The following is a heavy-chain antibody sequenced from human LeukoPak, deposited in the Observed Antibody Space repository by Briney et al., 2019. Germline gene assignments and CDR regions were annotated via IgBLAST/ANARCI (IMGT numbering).Heavy chain of an antibody. CDR2: ISGSGDST. CDR3: AKDQRFALSNYDY. J-gene: IGHJ4*02. V-gene: IGHV3-23*01. D-gene: IGHD2/OR15-2a*01. CDR1: GFTFSSYA. Sequence: GGSLRLSCAASGFTFSSYAMSWVRQAPGKGLEWVSAISGSGDSTYYADSVKGRFTISRDNSNNTLYLQMTSLRAEDTAVYYCAKDQRFALSNYDYWGQGTLVTVSS.